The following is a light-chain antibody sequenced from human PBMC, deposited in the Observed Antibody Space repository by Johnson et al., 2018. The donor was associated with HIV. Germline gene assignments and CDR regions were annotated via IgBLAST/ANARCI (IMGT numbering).Light chain of an antibody. CDR2: END. CDR1: TSNIGNNY. V-gene: IGLV1-51*02. CDR3: GTWDNSLSAYV. Sequence: QSILTQPPSVSAAPGQKVTISCSGSTSNIGNNYVSWYQQLPGTAPRLLIYENDKRPSGIPDRFSGSKSGTSATLGITGLQTGDEADYYCGTWDNSLSAYVCGTGTKVTVL. J-gene: IGLJ1*01.